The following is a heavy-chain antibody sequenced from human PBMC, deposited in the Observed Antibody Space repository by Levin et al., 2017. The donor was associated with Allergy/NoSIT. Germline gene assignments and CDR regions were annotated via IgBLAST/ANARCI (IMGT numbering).Heavy chain of an antibody. J-gene: IGHJ4*02. Sequence: PGGSLRLSCAASGFTFSDHYMDWVRQAPGKGLEWVARIRNKANSYTTEYAASVKDRFTVSRDESKNSLYLQMNSLKTEDTAVYYCARDGGKTAAGAWRFWDSWGQGTLVTVSS. D-gene: IGHD6-13*01. V-gene: IGHV3-72*01. CDR2: IRNKANSYTT. CDR3: ARDGGKTAAGAWRFWDS. CDR1: GFTFSDHY.